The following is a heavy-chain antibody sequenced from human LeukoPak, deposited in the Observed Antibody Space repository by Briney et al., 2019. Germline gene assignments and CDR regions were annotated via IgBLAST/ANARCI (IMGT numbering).Heavy chain of an antibody. V-gene: IGHV1-8*01. J-gene: IGHJ5*02. CDR2: MNPNSGNT. CDR1: GYTFSNYD. Sequence: ASVKVSCKASGYTFSNYDINWVRQATGQGLEWMGWMNPNSGNTGYAQKLQGRVTMTRNTSISTAYMELSSLRSEDTAVYYCVRRLRITMIRGVINWFDPWGQGTLVTVSS. CDR3: VRRLRITMIRGVINWFDP. D-gene: IGHD3-10*01.